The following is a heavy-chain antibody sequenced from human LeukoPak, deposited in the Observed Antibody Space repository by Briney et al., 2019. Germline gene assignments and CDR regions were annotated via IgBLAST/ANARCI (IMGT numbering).Heavy chain of an antibody. CDR2: IRQDDSEK. Sequence: GGSLRLSCSASGFTFSDYWMMWVRQAPGKGLEWVGNIRQDDSEKNYVDSVKGRFTISRDNSKNTLYLQMNSLRAEDTAVYYCAKRGVDGDYFDYWGQGTLVTVSS. CDR1: GFTFSDYW. V-gene: IGHV3-7*03. CDR3: AKRGVDGDYFDY. D-gene: IGHD3-3*01. J-gene: IGHJ4*02.